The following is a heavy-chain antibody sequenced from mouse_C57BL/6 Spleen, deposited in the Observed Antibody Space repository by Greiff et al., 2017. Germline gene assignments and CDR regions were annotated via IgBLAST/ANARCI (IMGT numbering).Heavy chain of an antibody. CDR2: ISSGGDYI. CDR3: TRDGGTTGYFDV. Sequence: VQLKESGEGLVKPGGSLKLSCAASGFTFSSYAMSWVRQTPEKRLEWVAYISSGGDYIYYADTVKGRFTISRDNARNTLYLQMSSLKSEDTAMYYCTRDGGTTGYFDVWGTGTTVTVSS. J-gene: IGHJ1*03. V-gene: IGHV5-9-1*02. D-gene: IGHD1-1*01. CDR1: GFTFSSYA.